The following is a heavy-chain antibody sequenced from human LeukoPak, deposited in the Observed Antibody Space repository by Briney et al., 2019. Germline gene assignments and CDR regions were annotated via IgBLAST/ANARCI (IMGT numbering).Heavy chain of an antibody. J-gene: IGHJ4*02. D-gene: IGHD2-2*01. V-gene: IGHV1-18*01. CDR1: GYTFTSYG. CDR2: ISAYNGNT. Sequence: ASVKVSCKASGYTFTSYGISWVRQAPGQGLEWMGWISAYNGNTNYAQKLQGRVTMTTDTSTSTAYMELSSLRSDDTAVYYCAREYCSSTSCYFDYWGQGTLVTVSS. CDR3: AREYCSSTSCYFDY.